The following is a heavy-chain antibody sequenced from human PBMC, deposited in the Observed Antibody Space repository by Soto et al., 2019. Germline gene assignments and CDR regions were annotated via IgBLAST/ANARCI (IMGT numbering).Heavy chain of an antibody. Sequence: GASVKVSCTASGYTFTKFHIHWVRQAPGQGLEWMGWMNPNSGNTGYAQKFQGRVTMTRNTSISTAYMELSSLRSEDTAVYYCTRVSRIAARPPNLDYWGQGTLVTVSS. V-gene: IGHV1-8*01. D-gene: IGHD6-6*01. J-gene: IGHJ4*02. CDR3: TRVSRIAARPPNLDY. CDR1: GYTFTKFH. CDR2: MNPNSGNT.